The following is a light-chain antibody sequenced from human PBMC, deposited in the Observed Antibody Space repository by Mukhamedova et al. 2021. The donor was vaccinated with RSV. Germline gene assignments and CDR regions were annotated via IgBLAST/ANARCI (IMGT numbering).Light chain of an antibody. V-gene: IGKV1-27*01. Sequence: YAASTLQSGVPSRFSGSGAGTDFTLTISTLQPEDVATYSCQKYDSAPWTFGPGTKVEIK. CDR2: AAS. J-gene: IGKJ1*01. CDR3: QKYDSAPWT.